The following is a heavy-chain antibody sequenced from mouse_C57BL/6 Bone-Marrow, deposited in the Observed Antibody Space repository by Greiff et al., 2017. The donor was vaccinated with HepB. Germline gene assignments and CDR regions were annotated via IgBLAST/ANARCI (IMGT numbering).Heavy chain of an antibody. J-gene: IGHJ4*01. D-gene: IGHD3-1*01. Sequence: EVQRVESGGGLVKPGGSLKLSCAASGFTFSDYGMHWVRQAPEKGLEWVAYISSGSSTIYYADTVKGRFTISRDNAKNTLFLQMTSLRSEDTAMYYCAGRGRSLMDYWGQGTSVTVSS. CDR3: AGRGRSLMDY. CDR2: ISSGSSTI. CDR1: GFTFSDYG. V-gene: IGHV5-17*01.